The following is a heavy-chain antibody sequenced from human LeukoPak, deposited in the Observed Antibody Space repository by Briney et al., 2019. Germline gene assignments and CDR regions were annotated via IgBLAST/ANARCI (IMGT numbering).Heavy chain of an antibody. D-gene: IGHD3/OR15-3a*01. Sequence: GGSLRLSCAASGFTFSSYGMHWVRQAPGKGLEWVAVISYDGSNKYYADSVKGRFTISRDNSKNTLYLQMNSLRPEDTAVYYCVREGLGPSFSAWFDPWGHGTLVTVSS. J-gene: IGHJ5*02. V-gene: IGHV3-30*03. CDR3: VREGLGPSFSAWFDP. CDR2: ISYDGSNK. CDR1: GFTFSSYG.